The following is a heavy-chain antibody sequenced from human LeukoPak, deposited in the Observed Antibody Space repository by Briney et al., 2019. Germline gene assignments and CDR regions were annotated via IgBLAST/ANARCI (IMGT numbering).Heavy chain of an antibody. V-gene: IGHV3-23*01. Sequence: GGSLRLSCAASGFTFSTEAMTWVRQAPGQGLQWVSVISEGGAFTSYADSVKGRFTVSRDNSKNTLYLQMRSLRAEDTAIYYCAITRGRFFRRWGQGTLVTVSS. CDR3: AITRGRFFRR. J-gene: IGHJ4*02. CDR1: GFTFSTEA. CDR2: ISEGGAFT. D-gene: IGHD4-11*01.